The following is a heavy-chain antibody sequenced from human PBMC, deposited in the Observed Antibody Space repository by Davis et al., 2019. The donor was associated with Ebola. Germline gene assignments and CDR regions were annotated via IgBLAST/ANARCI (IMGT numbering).Heavy chain of an antibody. D-gene: IGHD6-13*01. CDR1: GFTFSRSA. CDR2: ISASGGIR. CDR3: AKVIDNSAWYGYALDV. V-gene: IGHV3-23*01. J-gene: IGHJ6*02. Sequence: GESLKISCTASGFTFSRSAMRWVRQAPGKGLEWVSAISASGGIRYYADSVKGRFTISRDNSQNTLFLQMNSLRADDTAVYYCAKVIDNSAWYGYALDVWGQGTTVPVSS.